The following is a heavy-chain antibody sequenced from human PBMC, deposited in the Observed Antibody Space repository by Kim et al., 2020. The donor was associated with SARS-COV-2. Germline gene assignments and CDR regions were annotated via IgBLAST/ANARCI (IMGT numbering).Heavy chain of an antibody. J-gene: IGHJ4*02. V-gene: IGHV3-53*04. CDR3: ASNHY. CDR2: IYSGGST. Sequence: IYSGGSTYYADSVKGRFTISRHNSKNTLYLQMDSLRAEDTAVYYCASNHYWGQGTLVTVSS.